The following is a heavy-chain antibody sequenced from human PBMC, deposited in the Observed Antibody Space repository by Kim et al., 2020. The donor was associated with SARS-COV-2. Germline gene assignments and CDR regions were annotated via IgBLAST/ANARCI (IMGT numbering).Heavy chain of an antibody. CDR3: ARGHRGSGWYHFGY. D-gene: IGHD6-19*01. Sequence: AQKFQGRVTMTRNTSISTAYMELSSLRSEDTAVYYCARGHRGSGWYHFGYWGQGTLVTVSS. V-gene: IGHV1-8*01. J-gene: IGHJ4*02.